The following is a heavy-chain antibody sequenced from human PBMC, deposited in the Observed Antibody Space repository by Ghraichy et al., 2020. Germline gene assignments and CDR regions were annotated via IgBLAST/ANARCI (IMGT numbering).Heavy chain of an antibody. D-gene: IGHD3-10*01. CDR1: GLTFSNYA. V-gene: IGHV3-23*01. J-gene: IGHJ4*02. CDR3: ARCLLEPGTCYFDY. CDR2: ISGAGGTT. Sequence: LSLTCEASGLTFSNYAMTWISQAPGKGVEWVSGISGAGGTTYYADSVKGRFTVSRDNSKSTLYLQMDNLRAEDAAVYYCARCLLEPGTCYFDYWGQGTLVTVSS.